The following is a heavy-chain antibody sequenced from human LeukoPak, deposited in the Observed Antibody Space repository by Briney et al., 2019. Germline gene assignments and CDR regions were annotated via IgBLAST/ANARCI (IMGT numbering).Heavy chain of an antibody. CDR2: IYSGGST. Sequence: PGGSLRLSCAASGFTVSSNYMSWVRQAPGKGLEWVSVIYSGGSTYYSDSVKGRFTISRHNSKNTLYLQMSSLRAEDTAVYYCARTPLYYDSSGYQDYWGQGTLVTVSS. CDR3: ARTPLYYDSSGYQDY. D-gene: IGHD3-22*01. J-gene: IGHJ4*02. V-gene: IGHV3-53*04. CDR1: GFTVSSNY.